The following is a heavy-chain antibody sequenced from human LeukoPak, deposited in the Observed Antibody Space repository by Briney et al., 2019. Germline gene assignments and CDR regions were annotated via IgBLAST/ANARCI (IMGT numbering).Heavy chain of an antibody. CDR3: ARDLRGYDYGGLDY. CDR2: IITIYSKT. J-gene: IGHJ4*01. CDR1: GCTFSSYV. Sequence: SLTLSCTASGCTFSSYVMNWVRQAPGKGLEWVGGIITIYSKTNYAEKVKGRVTITTDKATSTVYMQLSSLRSDDTAVYYCARDLRGYDYGGLDYWGQGTLVTVSS. D-gene: IGHD4-17*01. V-gene: IGHV1-69*05.